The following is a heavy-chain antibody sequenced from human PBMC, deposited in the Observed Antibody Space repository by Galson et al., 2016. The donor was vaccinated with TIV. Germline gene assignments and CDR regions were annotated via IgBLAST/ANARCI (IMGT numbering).Heavy chain of an antibody. CDR1: GYNFDTYW. V-gene: IGHV5-51*01. CDR3: TRQSTRSFDF. Sequence: QSGAEVTKPGESLKISCKSSGYNFDTYWIVWVRQMPGKDLEWMGTIYPGDSDTRYSPSFQGQVTMSADKSINTAYLQWSSLKASDSAIYYCTRQSTRSFDFWGPGSLVSVSS. J-gene: IGHJ4*02. CDR2: IYPGDSDT. D-gene: IGHD5/OR15-5a*01.